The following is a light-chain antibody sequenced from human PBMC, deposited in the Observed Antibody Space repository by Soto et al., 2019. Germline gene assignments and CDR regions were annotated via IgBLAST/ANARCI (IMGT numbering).Light chain of an antibody. Sequence: DIQMTQSPSALSGAVVARVTISCRSSQTISTWMAWYQQKPGKAPKTLIYDASTLQSGVPSRFSGSGSGTEFTLTISSLQPDDFATYYCQHYNSYGTLGQGTKLDIK. J-gene: IGKJ1*01. CDR2: DAS. CDR1: QTISTW. V-gene: IGKV1-5*01. CDR3: QHYNSYGT.